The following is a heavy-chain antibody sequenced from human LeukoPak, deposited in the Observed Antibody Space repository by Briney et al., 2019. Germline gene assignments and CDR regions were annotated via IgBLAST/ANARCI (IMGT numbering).Heavy chain of an antibody. Sequence: GGSLRLSCAASTFTFSSYSMNWVRQAPGKGLEWVSSISSSSSYIYYADSVKGRFTISRDNAKNSLYLQMNSLRAEDTAVYYCAELGITMIGGVWGKGTTVTISS. D-gene: IGHD3-10*02. CDR3: AELGITMIGGV. J-gene: IGHJ6*04. CDR1: TFTFSSYS. CDR2: ISSSSSYI. V-gene: IGHV3-21*01.